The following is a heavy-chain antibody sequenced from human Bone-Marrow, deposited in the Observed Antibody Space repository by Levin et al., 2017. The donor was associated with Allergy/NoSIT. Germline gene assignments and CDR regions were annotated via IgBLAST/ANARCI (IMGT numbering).Heavy chain of an antibody. J-gene: IGHJ4*02. V-gene: IGHV1-69*13. CDR2: IVPMFGMT. CDR1: GGTFNSFA. Sequence: PKASVKVSCKASGGTFNSFAITWVRQVPGQGLEWMGGIVPMFGMTTYAQKFQGRLTITADASTTTAYMELSGLRSEDTALYFCATINTAMVTDLVYWGQGTLVTVSS. D-gene: IGHD5-18*01. CDR3: ATINTAMVTDLVY.